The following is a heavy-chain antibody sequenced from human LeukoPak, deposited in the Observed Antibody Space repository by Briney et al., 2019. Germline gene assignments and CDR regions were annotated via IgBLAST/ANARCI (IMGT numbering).Heavy chain of an antibody. CDR3: ARDTWRAVAGTSTYYYTGMDA. CDR1: RFTFSSYW. J-gene: IGHJ6*02. Sequence: GGSLRLSCAASRFTFSSYWMSWVRQAPGKGLEWVANIKLDGSEKSYVDSVEGRFTISRDNAKNSLYLQMNSLRVEDTAVYYCARDTWRAVAGTSTYYYTGMDAWGQGTTVTVSS. V-gene: IGHV3-7*03. D-gene: IGHD6-19*01. CDR2: IKLDGSEK.